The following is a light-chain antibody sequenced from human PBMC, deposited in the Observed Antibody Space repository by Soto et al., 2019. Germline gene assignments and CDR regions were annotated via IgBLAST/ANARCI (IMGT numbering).Light chain of an antibody. J-gene: IGLJ2*01. CDR2: DVS. V-gene: IGLV2-14*03. Sequence: QSALTQPASVSGSPGQSITISCTGTSSDVGAYDYVSWYQQHPGKAPKLMIYDVSNRPSGVSNRFSCSKSANTASLTISGLQADDEADYYCSSYTSTNTGVFGGGTKLTVL. CDR1: SSDVGAYDY. CDR3: SSYTSTNTGV.